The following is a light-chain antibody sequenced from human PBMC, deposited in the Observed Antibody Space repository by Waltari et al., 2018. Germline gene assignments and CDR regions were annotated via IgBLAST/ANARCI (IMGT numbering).Light chain of an antibody. CDR1: SSDAGGYNY. J-gene: IGLJ2*01. Sequence: QSALTQPASVSGSPGQSITISCTGTSSDAGGYNYVPWYQQHPGKAPKLMIYEVSNRPSGVSNRFSGSKSGNTASLTISGLQAEDEADYHCSSYTSSSTLVVFGGGTKLTVL. CDR3: SSYTSSSTLVV. CDR2: EVS. V-gene: IGLV2-14*01.